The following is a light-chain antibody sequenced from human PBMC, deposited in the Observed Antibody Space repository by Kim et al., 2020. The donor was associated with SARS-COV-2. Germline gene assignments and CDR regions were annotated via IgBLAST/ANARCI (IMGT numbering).Light chain of an antibody. CDR3: LQHNSYPLT. CDR2: AAS. J-gene: IGKJ1*01. Sequence: ASGGDRVAITGRGSQCISNYLAWFQQKPGKVPKRLIYAASSLQSGGPSRFSGGGSGTEFPLTISSLQPEDFATYYCLQHNSYPLTFGQGTKVDIK. V-gene: IGKV1-17*03. CDR1: QCISNY.